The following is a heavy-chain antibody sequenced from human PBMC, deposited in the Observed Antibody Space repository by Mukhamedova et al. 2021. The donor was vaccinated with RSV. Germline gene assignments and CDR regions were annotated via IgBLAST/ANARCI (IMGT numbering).Heavy chain of an antibody. Sequence: WVSAISGSGGSTYYADSMKGRFTISRDNSKNTLYLQMNSLRAEDTAVYYCAKIPSPYSSGWFDYWGQGTLVTVSS. CDR2: ISGSGGST. D-gene: IGHD6-19*01. V-gene: IGHV3-23*01. J-gene: IGHJ4*02. CDR3: AKIPSPYSSGWFDY.